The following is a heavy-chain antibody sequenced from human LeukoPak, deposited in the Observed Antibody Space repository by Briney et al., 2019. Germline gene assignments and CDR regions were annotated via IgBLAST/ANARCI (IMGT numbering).Heavy chain of an antibody. CDR2: ISYDESIN. Sequence: PGRSLRLSCEVSGFTFSNYIMNWVRQTPGKGLEWVALISYDESINYYADSVKGRFTISRDSSKDTLYLQMNSLISEDTAVYYCARQLGPSRFDYWGQGTLVTVSS. V-gene: IGHV3-30-3*01. D-gene: IGHD1-1*01. CDR3: ARQLGPSRFDY. CDR1: GFTFSNYI. J-gene: IGHJ4*02.